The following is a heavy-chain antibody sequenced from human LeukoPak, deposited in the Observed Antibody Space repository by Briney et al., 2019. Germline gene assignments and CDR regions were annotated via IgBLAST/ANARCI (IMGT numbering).Heavy chain of an antibody. CDR2: VTGSGDST. D-gene: IGHD1-26*01. J-gene: IGHJ3*02. CDR3: AKRDGSQRGGAVDI. CDR1: GFTFSSYA. V-gene: IGHV3-23*01. Sequence: GGSLRLSCAAFGFTFSSYAMSWVRQAPGKGLEWISGVTGSGDSTYYADSVKGRFTMSRDNSKNTVYLQMNSLRAEDTAVYYCAKRDGSQRGGAVDIWGQGTMVTVAS.